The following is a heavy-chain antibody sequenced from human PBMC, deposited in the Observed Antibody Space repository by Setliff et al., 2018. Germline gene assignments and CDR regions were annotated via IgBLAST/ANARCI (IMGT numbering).Heavy chain of an antibody. D-gene: IGHD3-22*01. CDR3: VRDDADNYDAFDN. V-gene: IGHV3-7*01. CDR1: GFSFSRHW. J-gene: IGHJ3*02. Sequence: GSLRLSCVVSGFSFSRHWMSWVRQAPRKGLEWVADIKQDGSTKYYLDSVKGRFTISRDNAKRSLYLQMNGLRADDTGVYYCVRDDADNYDAFDNWGQGTLVTVSS. CDR2: IKQDGSTK.